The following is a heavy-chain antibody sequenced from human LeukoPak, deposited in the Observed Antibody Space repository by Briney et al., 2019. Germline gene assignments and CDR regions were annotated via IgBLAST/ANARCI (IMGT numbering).Heavy chain of an antibody. Sequence: PSETLSLTCAVYGGSFSGYYWSWIRQPPGKGLEWIGEINHSGSTNYNPSLKSRVTISVDTSKNQFSLKLSSVTAADTAVYYCARRFGGSSGWYAAPWGQGTLVTVSS. CDR1: GGSFSGYY. D-gene: IGHD6-19*01. CDR2: INHSGST. CDR3: ARRFGGSSGWYAAP. V-gene: IGHV4-34*01. J-gene: IGHJ5*02.